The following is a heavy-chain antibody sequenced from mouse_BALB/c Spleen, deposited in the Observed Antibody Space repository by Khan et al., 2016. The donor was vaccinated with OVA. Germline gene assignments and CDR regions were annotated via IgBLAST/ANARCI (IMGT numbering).Heavy chain of an antibody. J-gene: IGHJ3*01. CDR2: IDPSDSHT. D-gene: IGHD1-1*01. V-gene: IGHV1-69*02. CDR3: ARSYYYGSSTWFAY. Sequence: QVQLQQPGAELVKPGASVKLSCKASGYTFSSYWMHWVKQRPGQGLEWIGEIDPSDSHTNYNQKFKGKATLNVDKSYSTAYMHLSSLTSEDSAVYYCARSYYYGSSTWFAYWGQGTLVTVSA. CDR1: GYTFSSYW.